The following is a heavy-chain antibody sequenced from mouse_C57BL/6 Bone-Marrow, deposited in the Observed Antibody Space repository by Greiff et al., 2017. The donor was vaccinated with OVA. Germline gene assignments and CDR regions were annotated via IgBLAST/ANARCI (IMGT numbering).Heavy chain of an antibody. J-gene: IGHJ2*01. CDR3: ADSNYAEYYLDY. D-gene: IGHD2-5*01. CDR1: GYTFTSYW. CDR2: IDPSDSYT. V-gene: IGHV1-59*01. Sequence: VQLQQPGAELVRPGTSVKLSCKASGYTFTSYWMHWVKQRPGQGLEWIGVIDPSDSYTNYNQKFKGKATLTVDTSSSTAYMQLSSLTSEDSAVYYCADSNYAEYYLDYWGQGTTLTVSS.